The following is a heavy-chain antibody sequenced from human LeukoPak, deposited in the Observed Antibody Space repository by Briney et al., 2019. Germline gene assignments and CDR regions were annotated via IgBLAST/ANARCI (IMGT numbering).Heavy chain of an antibody. Sequence: ASVKVSCKVSGYTFTDYYMHWVQQAPGKGLEWMGLVDPEDGETIYAEKFQGRVTITADTSTDTAYMELSSLRSEDTAVYYCATLQGIFRVVRDAFDIWGQGTMVTVSS. CDR1: GYTFTDYY. V-gene: IGHV1-69-2*01. D-gene: IGHD3-3*01. CDR2: VDPEDGET. J-gene: IGHJ3*02. CDR3: ATLQGIFRVVRDAFDI.